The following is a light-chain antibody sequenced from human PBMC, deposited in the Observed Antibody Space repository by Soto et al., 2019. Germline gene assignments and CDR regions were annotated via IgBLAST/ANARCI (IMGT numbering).Light chain of an antibody. CDR1: QGINSF. CDR2: AAS. CDR3: QHYNSYSEA. J-gene: IGKJ1*01. Sequence: IQLTQPPSSLSASVGDRVTITCRASQGINSFLAWYQQKPGKAPKLLIYAASTLQSGVPSRFSGSGSGTEFTLTISSLQPEDFATYYCQHYNSYSEAFGQGTKVDIK. V-gene: IGKV1-9*01.